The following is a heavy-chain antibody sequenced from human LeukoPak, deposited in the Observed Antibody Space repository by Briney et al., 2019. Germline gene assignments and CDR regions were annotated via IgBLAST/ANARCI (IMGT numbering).Heavy chain of an antibody. V-gene: IGHV3-30*03. CDR3: AWYYGSGRGYYGLDV. Sequence: PGGSLRLSCEASGFTLSTYGMHWVRQAPGKGLEWITLIPYDGSNKYYADSVKGRFTISRDNSKNTLYLQMNSMRAEDTAVYYCAWYYGSGRGYYGLDVWGQGTTVTVFS. CDR2: IPYDGSNK. J-gene: IGHJ6*02. D-gene: IGHD3-10*01. CDR1: GFTLSTYG.